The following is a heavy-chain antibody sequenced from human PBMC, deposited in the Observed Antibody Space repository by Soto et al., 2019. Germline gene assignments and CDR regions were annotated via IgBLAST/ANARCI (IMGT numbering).Heavy chain of an antibody. CDR2: IYHSGNT. Sequence: QVHLQESGPDLVRPSETLSLTCSFSGGSISSDNWWSWVRQTPGMGLEWIGEIYHSGNTNYNPSLESRVSMSVDKSKNQFSLKVTSVTAADTALYYCARLSASSKLRGVVINWGQGTLVTVSS. CDR1: GGSISSDNW. J-gene: IGHJ4*02. V-gene: IGHV4-4*02. CDR3: ARLSASSKLRGVVIN. D-gene: IGHD3-10*01.